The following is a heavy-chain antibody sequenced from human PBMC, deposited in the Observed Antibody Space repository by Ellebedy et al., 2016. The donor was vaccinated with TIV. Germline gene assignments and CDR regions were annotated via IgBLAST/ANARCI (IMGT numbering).Heavy chain of an antibody. J-gene: IGHJ6*02. CDR2: INHSGST. V-gene: IGHV4-34*01. CDR1: GGSFSGYY. D-gene: IGHD3-9*01. Sequence: SETLSLTXAVYGGSFSGYYWSWIRQPPGKGLEWIGEINHSGSTNYNPSLKSRVTISVDTSKNQFSLKLSSVTAADTAVYYCARGILRYFDWLSNTYGMDVWGQGTTVTVSS. CDR3: ARGILRYFDWLSNTYGMDV.